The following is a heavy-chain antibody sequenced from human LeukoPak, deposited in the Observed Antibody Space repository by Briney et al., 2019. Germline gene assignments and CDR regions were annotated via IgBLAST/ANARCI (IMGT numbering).Heavy chain of an antibody. CDR2: IYSVGTT. Sequence: GGSLRLSCAASGFTDSTKFMRWVRQAPGKGLAWVSVIYSVGTTYYADSVKGRFTISRDNSKNTLYLQMNSLGADDTAVYYCARETTAAGLGAFYIWGQGTMVTVSS. J-gene: IGHJ3*02. D-gene: IGHD2-21*02. CDR1: GFTDSTKF. V-gene: IGHV3-53*01. CDR3: ARETTAAGLGAFYI.